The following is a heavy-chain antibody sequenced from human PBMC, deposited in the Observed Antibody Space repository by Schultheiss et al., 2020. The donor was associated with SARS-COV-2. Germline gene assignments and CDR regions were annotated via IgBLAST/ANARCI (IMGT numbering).Heavy chain of an antibody. J-gene: IGHJ6*02. Sequence: GGSLRLSCAASGFTFSSYAMNWVRQASGKGLEWVSYISSSSSTIYYADSVKGRFTISRDNAKNSLYLQMNSLRAEDTAVYYCARVHDFWSGYLSYYYYGMDVWGQGTTVTVSS. CDR3: ARVHDFWSGYLSYYYYGMDV. CDR2: ISSSSSTI. V-gene: IGHV3-48*04. D-gene: IGHD3-3*01. CDR1: GFTFSSYA.